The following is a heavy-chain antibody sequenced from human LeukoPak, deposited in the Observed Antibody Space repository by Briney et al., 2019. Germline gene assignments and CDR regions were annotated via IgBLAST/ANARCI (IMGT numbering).Heavy chain of an antibody. V-gene: IGHV7-4-1*02. Sequence: GASVKVSCKASGYTFTSYGISWVRQAPGQGLEWMGWINTNTGNPTYAQGFTGRFVFSLDTSVSTAYLQISSLKAEDTAVYYCARGVGDYYDSSGYGDFDYWGQGTLVTVSS. CDR3: ARGVGDYYDSSGYGDFDY. CDR1: GYTFTSYG. CDR2: INTNTGNP. D-gene: IGHD3-22*01. J-gene: IGHJ4*02.